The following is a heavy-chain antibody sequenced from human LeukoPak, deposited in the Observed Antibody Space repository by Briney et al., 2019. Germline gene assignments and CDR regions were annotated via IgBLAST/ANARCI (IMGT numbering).Heavy chain of an antibody. J-gene: IGHJ5*02. CDR3: ARSQARLGWFDP. D-gene: IGHD6-19*01. CDR2: ISAQHGQT. V-gene: IGHV1-18*01. Sequence: GASVKVSCKTSGYSENFYGITWVRQVAGQGLEWMGWISAQHGQTEYAPNSQDRVTMTTDTYTNTAYMELRSLRSDDTAVYYCARSQARLGWFDPWGQGTLVTVSS. CDR1: GYSENFYG.